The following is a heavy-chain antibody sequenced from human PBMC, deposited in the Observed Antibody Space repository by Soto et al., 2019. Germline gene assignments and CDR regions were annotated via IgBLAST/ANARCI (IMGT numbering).Heavy chain of an antibody. V-gene: IGHV4-34*01. CDR2: INHSGST. Sequence: SETLSLTCAVYGGSFSGYYWSWIRQPPGKGLEWIGEINHSGSTNYNPSLKSRVTISVDTSKNQFSLKLSSVTAADTAVYYCARGPGWLRFLFDYWGQGTLVTVS. CDR3: ARGPGWLRFLFDY. CDR1: GGSFSGYY. D-gene: IGHD5-12*01. J-gene: IGHJ4*02.